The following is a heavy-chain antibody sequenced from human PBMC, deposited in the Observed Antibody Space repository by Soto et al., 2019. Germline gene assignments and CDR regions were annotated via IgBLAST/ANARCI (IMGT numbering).Heavy chain of an antibody. CDR1: GYTFNSYG. CDR3: ARGIGLDFWSGYTAANYYYYMDV. J-gene: IGHJ6*03. Sequence: ASVKVSCKASGYTFNSYGISWVRQAPGQGLEWRGWISAYNGNTNYAQKLQGRVTMTTDTSTSTAYMELRSLRSDDTAVYYCARGIGLDFWSGYTAANYYYYMDVWGKGTTVTVSS. CDR2: ISAYNGNT. D-gene: IGHD3-3*01. V-gene: IGHV1-18*01.